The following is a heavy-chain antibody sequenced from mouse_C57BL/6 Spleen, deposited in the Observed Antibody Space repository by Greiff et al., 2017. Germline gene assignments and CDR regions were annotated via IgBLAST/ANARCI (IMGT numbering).Heavy chain of an antibody. CDR1: GYTFTSYW. J-gene: IGHJ2*01. Sequence: QVQLQQPGAELVKPGASVKMSCKASGYTFTSYWITWVKQRPGQGLEWIGDIYPGSGSTNYNEKFKSKATLTVDTASSTAYMRLSRLTSEDSAVYYCARSDDYFDYWGQGTTLTVSS. CDR2: IYPGSGST. CDR3: ARSDDYFDY. V-gene: IGHV1-55*01.